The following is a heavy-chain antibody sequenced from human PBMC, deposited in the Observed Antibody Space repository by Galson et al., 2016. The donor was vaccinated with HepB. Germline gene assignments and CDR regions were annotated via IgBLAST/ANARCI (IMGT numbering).Heavy chain of an antibody. CDR2: ILVRGDTT. CDR1: GFTISNYG. J-gene: IGHJ5*02. CDR3: AKVGKSGWYVL. Sequence: SLRLSCAASGFTISNYGINWVRPAPGKGLEWISGILVRGDTTYYADSVKGRFTISRDNAKNSLYLQMNSLRDDDTAVYYCAKVGKSGWYVLWGQGTMVTVSS. V-gene: IGHV3-48*02. D-gene: IGHD1-26*01.